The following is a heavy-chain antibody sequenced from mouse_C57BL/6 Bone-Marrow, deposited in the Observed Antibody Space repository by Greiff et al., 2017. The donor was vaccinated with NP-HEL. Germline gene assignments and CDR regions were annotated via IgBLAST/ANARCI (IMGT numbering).Heavy chain of an antibody. CDR2: IHPSDSDT. CDR3: AMNIGSTSLLDY. Sequence: QVQLQQPGAELVKPGASVKVSCKASGYTFTSYWMHWVKQRPGQGLEWIGRIHPSDSDTNYNQKFKGKATLTVDKSSSPAYMQLSSLTSEDSAVYYCAMNIGSTSLLDYWGQGTTLTVSS. J-gene: IGHJ2*01. V-gene: IGHV1-74*01. D-gene: IGHD5-1*01. CDR1: GYTFTSYW.